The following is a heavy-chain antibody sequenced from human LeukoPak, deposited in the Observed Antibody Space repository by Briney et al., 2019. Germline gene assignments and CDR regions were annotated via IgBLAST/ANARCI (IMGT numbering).Heavy chain of an antibody. D-gene: IGHD3-22*01. V-gene: IGHV3-48*01. J-gene: IGHJ4*02. CDR2: ISSSSSTI. CDR1: GFTFSSYS. CDR3: ARDVDDYYDSSGQAGFDY. Sequence: GGSLRLSCAASGFTFSSYSMNWVRQAPGKGLEWVSYISSSSSTIYYADSVKGRFTISRDNAKNSLYLQMNSLRAEDTAVYYCARDVDDYYDSSGQAGFDYWGQGTLVTVSS.